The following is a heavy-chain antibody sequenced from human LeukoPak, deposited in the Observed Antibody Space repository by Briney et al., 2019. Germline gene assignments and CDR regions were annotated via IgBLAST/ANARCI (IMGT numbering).Heavy chain of an antibody. V-gene: IGHV1-2*02. Sequence: ASVKVSCKTSGYTFSDYHVHWVRQAPGQGLEWMGWIEPHRGGTDFAEKFHGRLTMTRDTSITTVYMEMTRLTSDDTAGYYCARDPPGDSGLDCWGQGTLVTVSS. J-gene: IGHJ4*02. CDR2: IEPHRGGT. D-gene: IGHD1-26*01. CDR3: ARDPPGDSGLDC. CDR1: GYTFSDYH.